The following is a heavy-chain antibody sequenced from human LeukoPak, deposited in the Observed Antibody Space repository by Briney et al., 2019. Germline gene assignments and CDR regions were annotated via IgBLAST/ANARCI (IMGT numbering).Heavy chain of an antibody. CDR3: AREYYDSSGSQGDYFDY. D-gene: IGHD3-22*01. CDR1: GFTFSIYD. CDR2: ISYDGTSK. V-gene: IGHV3-30-3*01. J-gene: IGHJ4*02. Sequence: GRSLRLSCAASGFTFSIYDMYWVRQAPGKGLEGGAVISYDGTSKYYADSVKGRFTISRDNSKNTLYLQMNSLRDEDTAVYYCAREYYDSSGSQGDYFDYWGQGTLVTVSS.